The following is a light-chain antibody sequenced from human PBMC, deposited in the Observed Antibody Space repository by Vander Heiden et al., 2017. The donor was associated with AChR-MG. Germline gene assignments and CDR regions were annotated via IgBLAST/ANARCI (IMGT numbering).Light chain of an antibody. J-gene: IGKJ2*01. CDR3: QQEGSSPFT. Sequence: VLTQSPGTLSLSPGERATLACRAAQSVRSGYLAWYQQKPGQAPRLLMYGASSRATGIPDRFSGSGSGTDFTLTISGLEPEDFAVYYCQQEGSSPFTFGQGTKLEI. CDR1: QSVRSGY. V-gene: IGKV3-20*01. CDR2: GAS.